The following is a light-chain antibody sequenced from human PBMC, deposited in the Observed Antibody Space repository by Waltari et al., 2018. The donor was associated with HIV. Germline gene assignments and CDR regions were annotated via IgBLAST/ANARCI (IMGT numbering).Light chain of an antibody. CDR2: AAS. CDR3: QHYNNYPRT. J-gene: IGKJ4*01. Sequence: DIQMTQSPSSLSASVGDTVTIACRPSLYLTNWLAWYQQKPGTAPKSRIYAASSLHSGVPSRFSGSGAGADVTLTTTNQQPEDFATYCCQHYNNYPRTFGGGTKVEIK. CDR1: LYLTNW. V-gene: IGKV1D-16*01.